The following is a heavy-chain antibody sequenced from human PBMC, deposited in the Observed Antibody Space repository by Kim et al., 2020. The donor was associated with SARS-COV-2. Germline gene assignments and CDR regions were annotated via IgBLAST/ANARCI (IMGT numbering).Heavy chain of an antibody. V-gene: IGHV4-39*01. CDR1: GGSISSSSYY. J-gene: IGHJ4*02. CDR3: ARPGGYSYNFDY. Sequence: SETLSLTCTVSGGSISSSSYYWGWIRQPPGKGLEWIGSIYYSGSTYYNPSLKSRVTISVDTSKNQFSLKLSSVTAADTAVYYCARPGGYSYNFDYWGQGTLVTVSS. CDR2: IYYSGST. D-gene: IGHD5-18*01.